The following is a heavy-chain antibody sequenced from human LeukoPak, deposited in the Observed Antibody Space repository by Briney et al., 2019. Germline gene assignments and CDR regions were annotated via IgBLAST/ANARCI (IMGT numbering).Heavy chain of an antibody. J-gene: IGHJ6*02. D-gene: IGHD3-3*01. Sequence: PGGSLRLSCAASGFTFSSYAMSWVRQAPGKGLEWVSAISGSGGSTYYADSVKGRFTISRDNSKNTLYLQMNSLRAEDTAVYYCARGRQSLGVDTYYYYGMDVWGQGTTVTVSS. CDR1: GFTFSSYA. CDR2: ISGSGGST. V-gene: IGHV3-23*01. CDR3: ARGRQSLGVDTYYYYGMDV.